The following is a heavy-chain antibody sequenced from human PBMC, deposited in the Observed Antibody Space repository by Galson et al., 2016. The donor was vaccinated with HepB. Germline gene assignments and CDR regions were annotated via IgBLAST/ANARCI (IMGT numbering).Heavy chain of an antibody. Sequence: SLRLSCAASGFNFSQSGMHWVRQAPGKGLEWVAAISYDEARKEYAGSVKARFTISRDNSKNTMHLQMSSLRPEDTAVYYCVSGIVGTANRDYWGQGTLVTVSS. V-gene: IGHV3-30*03. D-gene: IGHD1-26*01. CDR1: GFNFSQSG. CDR3: VSGIVGTANRDY. J-gene: IGHJ4*02. CDR2: ISYDEARK.